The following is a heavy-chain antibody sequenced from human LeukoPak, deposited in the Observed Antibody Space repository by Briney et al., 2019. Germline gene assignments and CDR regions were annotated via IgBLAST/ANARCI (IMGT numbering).Heavy chain of an antibody. Sequence: GKSLRLSCAASGFTFNVYGMPWVRQAPGKGLEWLAFISFDGTNTYYADSVKGRFTISRDNSKYTVNLQMSSLSADDMAVYFCARATSYYDNSASGYWGQGTLVTVSS. V-gene: IGHV3-30*03. CDR1: GFTFNVYG. CDR2: ISFDGTNT. CDR3: ARATSYYDNSASGY. J-gene: IGHJ4*02. D-gene: IGHD3-16*01.